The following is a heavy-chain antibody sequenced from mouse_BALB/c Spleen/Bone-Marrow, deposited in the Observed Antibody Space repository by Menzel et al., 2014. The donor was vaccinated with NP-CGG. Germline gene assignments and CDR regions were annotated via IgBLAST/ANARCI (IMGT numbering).Heavy chain of an antibody. CDR3: TRDNWDY. CDR1: GYTFTSYW. CDR2: IFPSETYT. J-gene: IGHJ2*01. D-gene: IGHD4-1*01. V-gene: IGHV1-69*02. Sequence: QVQLQQPGAELVRPGASVKLSCKASGYTFTSYWINWVKQRPGRGLEWVGNIFPSETYTNYNQKFKDKATLTVDKSSSTAYVQLSSPTSEDSAVYYCTRDNWDYWGQGTTLTVSS.